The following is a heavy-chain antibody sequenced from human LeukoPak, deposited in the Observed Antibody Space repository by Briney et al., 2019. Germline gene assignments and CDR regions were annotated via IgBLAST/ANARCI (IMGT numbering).Heavy chain of an antibody. Sequence: ASVKVSCKASGYTFTGYYMHWVRQAPGQGLEWMGWINPNSGGTNYAQKFQGRVTMTRDTSISTAYMELSRLRSEDTAVYYCARGGYVGATYYFDYWGQGTLVTVSS. CDR3: ARGGYVGATYYFDY. V-gene: IGHV1-2*02. J-gene: IGHJ4*02. CDR2: INPNSGGT. CDR1: GYTFTGYY. D-gene: IGHD1-26*01.